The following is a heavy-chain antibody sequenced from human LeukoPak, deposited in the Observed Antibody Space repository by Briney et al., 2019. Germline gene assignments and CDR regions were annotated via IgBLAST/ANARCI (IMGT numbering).Heavy chain of an antibody. CDR3: ARQTGSGLFILP. CDR1: GDSTSSSNCY. V-gene: IGHV4-39*01. J-gene: IGHJ4*02. CDR2: IYFSGGT. Sequence: SETLSLTCTVSGDSTSSSNCYWGWIRQPPGKGLEWIGSIYFSGGTYYNASLKSRVTISVDTSKNQFSLKLSSVTAADTAVYYCARQTGSGLFILPGGQGTLVTVSS. D-gene: IGHD3-3*01.